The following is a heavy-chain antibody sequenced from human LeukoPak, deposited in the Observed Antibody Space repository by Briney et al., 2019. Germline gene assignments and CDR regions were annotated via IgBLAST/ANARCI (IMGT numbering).Heavy chain of an antibody. CDR3: ARERIHYGSGGDLTDARVFYYYGMDV. V-gene: IGHV3-53*01. J-gene: IGHJ6*02. Sequence: PGGSLRLSCAASGLTVNINCMSWVRQAPGKGLEWVSDIYSDGTVHYADSVKGRFTISRDNSKNTLYLQMSSLGAEDTAVYYCARERIHYGSGGDLTDARVFYYYGMDVWGQGTTVTVSS. CDR1: GLTVNINC. D-gene: IGHD3-10*01. CDR2: IYSDGTV.